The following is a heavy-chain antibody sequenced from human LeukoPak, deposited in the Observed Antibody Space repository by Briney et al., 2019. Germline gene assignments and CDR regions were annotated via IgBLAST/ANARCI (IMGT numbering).Heavy chain of an antibody. CDR3: ASHIAAASNFDY. CDR2: IYYSGST. V-gene: IGHV4-59*01. CDR1: GGSISSYY. D-gene: IGHD6-13*01. Sequence: TETLSLTCTVSGGSISSYYWSWIRQPPGKGLEWIGYIYYSGSTNYNPSLKSRVTISVDTSKNQFSLKLSSVTAADTAVYYCASHIAAASNFDYWGQGTLVTVSS. J-gene: IGHJ4*02.